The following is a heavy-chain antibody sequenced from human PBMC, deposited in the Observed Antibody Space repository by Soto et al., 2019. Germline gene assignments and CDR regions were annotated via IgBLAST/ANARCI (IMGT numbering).Heavy chain of an antibody. J-gene: IGHJ5*02. CDR3: VRRSDWFNL. V-gene: IGHV5-51*01. CDR1: GYGFTSYW. CDR2: IYPRDSDT. Sequence: GESLKISCKGSGYGFTSYWIGWVRQMPGKGLEWMGIIYPRDSDTRYSPSFEGQVTISADKSIGTAYLQWSSLKASDTAIYYCVRRSDWFNLWGQGTLVTVSS.